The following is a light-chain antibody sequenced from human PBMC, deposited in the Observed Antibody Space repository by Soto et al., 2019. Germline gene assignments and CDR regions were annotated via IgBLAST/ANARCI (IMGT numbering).Light chain of an antibody. V-gene: IGKV3-11*01. CDR1: QTISTS. Sequence: ESVLTHSPCTLYLSPGRRPTIGCTASQTISTSLAWYQQRPGQAPRLLXHDASNRATGIPARFSGSGSGTDFTLSISSLEPEDFAVYFCQEYNNWRPITFGGGTKVDIK. CDR2: DAS. J-gene: IGKJ4*01. CDR3: QEYNNWRPIT.